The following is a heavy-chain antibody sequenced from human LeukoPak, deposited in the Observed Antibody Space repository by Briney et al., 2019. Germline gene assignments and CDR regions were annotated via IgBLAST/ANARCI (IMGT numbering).Heavy chain of an antibody. CDR1: GGSISSYY. D-gene: IGHD3-3*01. J-gene: IGHJ6*03. CDR2: IYYSGST. V-gene: IGHV4-59*01. Sequence: PSETLSLTCTVSGGSISSYYWSWIRQPPGKGLEWIGYIYYSGSTNYNPSLKSRVTISVDTPKNQFSLKLSSVTAADTAVYYCARGRYDFWSGYPYYYYYMDVWGKGTTVTVSS. CDR3: ARGRYDFWSGYPYYYYYMDV.